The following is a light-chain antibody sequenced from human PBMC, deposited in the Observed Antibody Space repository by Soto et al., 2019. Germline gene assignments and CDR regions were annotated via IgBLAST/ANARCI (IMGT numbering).Light chain of an antibody. J-gene: IGKJ1*01. CDR1: QSVSSNY. CDR2: GAS. CDR3: RQYGGSPPT. V-gene: IGKV3-20*01. Sequence: EIVLTQSPGTLSLSQGERATLSCRASQSVSSNYLAWYQRKPGQAPRLLIYGASSRATDIPNRFSGSGSGTDFTLTITRLEPEDFAVYFCRQYGGSPPTFGQGTKVEIK.